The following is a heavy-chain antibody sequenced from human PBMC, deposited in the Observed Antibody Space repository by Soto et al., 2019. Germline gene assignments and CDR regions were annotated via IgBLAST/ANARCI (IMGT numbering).Heavy chain of an antibody. CDR2: IDSSGTT. CDR3: ARGSTTEKVDS. Sequence: SETLSLTCTFSGGSVSSGGDYWSWIRQHPEKGLEWIGYIDSSGTTYYSLSLKSRVTISADTSKNQFSLKLTSVTAADTAVYYCARGSTTEKVDSWGQGTLLTVSS. CDR1: GGSVSSGGDY. V-gene: IGHV4-30-4*01. D-gene: IGHD4-17*01. J-gene: IGHJ4*02.